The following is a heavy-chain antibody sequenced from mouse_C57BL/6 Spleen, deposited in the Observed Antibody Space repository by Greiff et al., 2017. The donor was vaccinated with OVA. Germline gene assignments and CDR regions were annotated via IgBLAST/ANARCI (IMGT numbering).Heavy chain of an antibody. J-gene: IGHJ2*01. Sequence: VQLQQSGPELVKPGASVKISCKASGYTFTDYYMNWVKQSHGKSLEWIGDINPNNGGTSYNQKFKGKATLTVDKSSSTAYMELRSLTSEDSAVYYCARNYGSSLRSYFDYWGQGTTLTVSS. V-gene: IGHV1-26*01. CDR3: ARNYGSSLRSYFDY. D-gene: IGHD1-1*01. CDR2: INPNNGGT. CDR1: GYTFTDYY.